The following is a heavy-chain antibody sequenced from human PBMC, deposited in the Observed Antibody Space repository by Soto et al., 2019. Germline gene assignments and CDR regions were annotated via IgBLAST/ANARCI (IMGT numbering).Heavy chain of an antibody. CDR2: IYYSGST. V-gene: IGHV4-28*01. CDR3: ASCSGGFDY. D-gene: IGHD3-10*02. J-gene: IGHJ4*02. CDR1: GYSISSSNW. Sequence: SETLSLTCAVSGYSISSSNWWGWIRQPPGKGLEWIGYIYYSGSTYYNPSLKSRVTMSVDTSKNQFSLKLSSVIAVDTAVYYCASCSGGFDYWGQGTLVTVSS.